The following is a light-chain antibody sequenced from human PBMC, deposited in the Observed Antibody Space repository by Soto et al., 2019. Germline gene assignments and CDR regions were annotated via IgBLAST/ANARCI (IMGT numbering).Light chain of an antibody. J-gene: IGKJ1*01. Sequence: DIQMTKSPSTLSASVGDRVPITCRASQSIDSWLAWYPHKPGKVPKLLIYAASTLQSGVPSRFSGSGSGKDFTLTISSLQPEDVATYYCQKYNSAPWTVGQGNKGDIK. V-gene: IGKV1-27*01. CDR3: QKYNSAPWT. CDR1: QSIDSW. CDR2: AAS.